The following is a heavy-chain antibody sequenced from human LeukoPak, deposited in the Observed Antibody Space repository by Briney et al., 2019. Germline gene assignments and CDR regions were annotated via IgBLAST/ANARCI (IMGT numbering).Heavy chain of an antibody. CDR3: ARHRTLHGAWFDP. CDR2: IFYSGST. V-gene: IGHV4-39*01. Sequence: SETLSLTCTVSGGSISTSSYYWGWIRQPPGKGLEWIGSIFYSGSTYYNPSLESRVTISVDTSKNQFSLKLSSVTAADTAVYYCARHRTLHGAWFDPWGQGTLVTVSS. J-gene: IGHJ5*02. CDR1: GGSISTSSYY. D-gene: IGHD3-16*01.